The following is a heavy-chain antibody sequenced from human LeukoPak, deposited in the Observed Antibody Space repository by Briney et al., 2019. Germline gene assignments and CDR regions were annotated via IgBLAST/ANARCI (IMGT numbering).Heavy chain of an antibody. CDR2: IYYSGST. J-gene: IGHJ4*02. CDR1: GGSISSYY. D-gene: IGHD3-10*01. Sequence: SETLSLTCTVSGGSISSYYWSWIRQPPGKGLEWIGYIYYSGSTNCNPSLKSRVTISVDTSKNQFSLKLSSVTAADTAVYYCARGRGVRGVNRLDYWGQGTLVTVSS. CDR3: ARGRGVRGVNRLDY. V-gene: IGHV4-59*01.